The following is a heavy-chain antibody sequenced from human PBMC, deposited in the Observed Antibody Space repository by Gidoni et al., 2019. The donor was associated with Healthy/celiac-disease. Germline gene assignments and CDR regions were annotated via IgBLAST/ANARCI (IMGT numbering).Heavy chain of an antibody. Sequence: QVPLQQWGAGLLKPSETLSLPCAVYGGSFSGYYWSWIRQPPGKGLEWIGEINHSGSTNYNPSLKSRVTISVDTAKNQFSLKLSSVTAADTAVYYCARYGCSSTSCYPYFDYWGQGTLVTVSS. V-gene: IGHV4-34*01. CDR2: INHSGST. J-gene: IGHJ4*02. CDR1: GGSFSGYY. CDR3: ARYGCSSTSCYPYFDY. D-gene: IGHD2-2*01.